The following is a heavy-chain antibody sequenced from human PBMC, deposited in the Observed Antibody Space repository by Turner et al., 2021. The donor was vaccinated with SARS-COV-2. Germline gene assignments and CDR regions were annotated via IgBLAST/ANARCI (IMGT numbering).Heavy chain of an antibody. Sequence: EVQLVESGGGLVQPGGSLRLSCAASGFTVSSNYMSWVRQAPGKGLEWVSIIYSGGSTYYADSVKGRFTISRDNSKNTLYLQMNSLRAEDTAVCYCAREIDDYVWGSYRRGYWGQGTLVTVSS. CDR1: GFTVSSNY. D-gene: IGHD3-16*02. CDR2: IYSGGST. V-gene: IGHV3-66*01. CDR3: AREIDDYVWGSYRRGY. J-gene: IGHJ4*02.